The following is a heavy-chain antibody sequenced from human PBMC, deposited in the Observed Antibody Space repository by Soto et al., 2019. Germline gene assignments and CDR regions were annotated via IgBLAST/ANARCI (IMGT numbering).Heavy chain of an antibody. D-gene: IGHD3-16*01. CDR3: TTVSQGGALFYYYYYYMDV. CDR1: GFTFSNAW. J-gene: IGHJ6*03. Sequence: EVQLVESGGGLVKPGGSLRLSCAASGFTFSNAWMSWVRQAPGKGLEWVGRIKSKTDGGTTDYAAPVKGRFTISRDDSKNTLYLQMNSLKTEDTAVYYCTTVSQGGALFYYYYYYMDVWGKGTTVTVSS. CDR2: IKSKTDGGTT. V-gene: IGHV3-15*01.